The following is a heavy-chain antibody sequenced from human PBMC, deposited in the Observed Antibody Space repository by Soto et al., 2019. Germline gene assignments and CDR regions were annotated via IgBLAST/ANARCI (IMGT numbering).Heavy chain of an antibody. CDR1: EFTFSSYG. CDR2: ISNDGTNK. CDR3: GKDTLDCSGGDCPLYYYYGMDV. J-gene: IGHJ6*02. D-gene: IGHD2-15*01. V-gene: IGHV3-30*18. Sequence: GGSLRLSCAASEFTFSSYGMHWVRQAPGKGLEWLAVISNDGTNKYLADSVKGRLTLSRDNSRNTLSLEINNLRPEDTAVYYCGKDTLDCSGGDCPLYYYYGMDVWGQGTTVTVSS.